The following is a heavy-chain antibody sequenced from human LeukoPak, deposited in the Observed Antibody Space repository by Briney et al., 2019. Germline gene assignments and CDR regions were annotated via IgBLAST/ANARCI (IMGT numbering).Heavy chain of an antibody. CDR3: ARDLNSGSYYYYYYYYMDV. J-gene: IGHJ6*03. CDR2: ISSSSSTI. CDR1: GFTFSSYS. V-gene: IGHV3-48*01. Sequence: PGGSLRLSCAASGFTFSSYSMNWVRQAPGKGLEWVSYISSSSSTIYYADSVKGRFTISRDNAKNSLYLQMNSLRAEDTAVYYCARDLNSGSYYYYYYYYMDVWGKGTTVTVSS. D-gene: IGHD1-26*01.